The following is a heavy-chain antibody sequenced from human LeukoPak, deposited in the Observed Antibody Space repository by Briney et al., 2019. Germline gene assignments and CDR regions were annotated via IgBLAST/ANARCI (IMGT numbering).Heavy chain of an antibody. CDR3: ATDPPLWLGELGHFDY. Sequence: ASVKDSCKVSGYTLTELSMHWVRQAPGKGLEWMGGFDPEDGETIYAQKFQGRVTMTEDTSTDTAYMELSSLRSEDTAVYYCATDPPLWLGELGHFDYWGQGTLVTVSS. V-gene: IGHV1-24*01. CDR2: FDPEDGET. CDR1: GYTLTELS. J-gene: IGHJ4*02. D-gene: IGHD3-10*01.